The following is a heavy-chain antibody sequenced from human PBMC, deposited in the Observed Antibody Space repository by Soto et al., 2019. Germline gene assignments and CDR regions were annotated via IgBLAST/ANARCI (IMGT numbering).Heavy chain of an antibody. J-gene: IGHJ5*02. V-gene: IGHV4-31*03. D-gene: IGHD2-2*01. Sequence: QVQLQESGPGLVKPSQTLSLTCTVSGGSISSGGYYWSWIRQHPGKGLEWIGYISYSGSTYYNPSLKSRVTISVDTSKNQFSLKLSSVTAADTAVYYCARGEIVVVPAGTNWFDPWGQGTLVTVSS. CDR3: ARGEIVVVPAGTNWFDP. CDR1: GGSISSGGYY. CDR2: ISYSGST.